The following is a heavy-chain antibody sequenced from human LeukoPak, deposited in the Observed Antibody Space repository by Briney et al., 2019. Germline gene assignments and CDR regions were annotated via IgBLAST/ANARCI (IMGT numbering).Heavy chain of an antibody. CDR2: ISSGSGSSI. J-gene: IGHJ3*02. CDR3: ARDLWCSGGNCYRAFDI. CDR1: GFTFSSYS. Sequence: GGSLRLSCAASGFTFSSYSMNWVRQAPGKGLEWVSYISSGSGSSIYYADSVKGRFSISRDNAKNSLYLQMNRLRDEDTAVYFCARDLWCSGGNCYRAFDIWGQGTMVTVSS. V-gene: IGHV3-48*02. D-gene: IGHD2-15*01.